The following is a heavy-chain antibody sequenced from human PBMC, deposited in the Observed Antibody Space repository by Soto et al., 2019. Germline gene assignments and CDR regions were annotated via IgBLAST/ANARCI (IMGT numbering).Heavy chain of an antibody. CDR3: AKDLSREGYSRGWAQPGDY. V-gene: IGHV3-23*01. CDR1: GFTFSSYA. Sequence: EVQLLESGGGLVQPGGSLRLSCAASGFTFSSYAMSWVRQAPGKGLEWVSAISGSGGSTYYADSVKGRFTISRDNSKNTLYLQMHSLGAEDTAVYYCAKDLSREGYSRGWAQPGDYRGQGTLVSFCS. J-gene: IGHJ4*02. D-gene: IGHD6-19*01. CDR2: ISGSGGST.